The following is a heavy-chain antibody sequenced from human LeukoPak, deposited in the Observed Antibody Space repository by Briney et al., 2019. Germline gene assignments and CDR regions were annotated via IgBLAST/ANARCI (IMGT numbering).Heavy chain of an antibody. V-gene: IGHV3-11*03. J-gene: IGHJ4*02. CDR3: ARGIPYSGFYYFDY. CDR1: GFTFSDYY. Sequence: GGSLRLSCAASGFTFSDYYMSWIRQAPGKGLDWVSYISSSGGYTNYADSVKGRFTISRDNAKNSLYLQMDSLRAEDTAVYYCARGIPYSGFYYFDYWGQGTLVTVSS. D-gene: IGHD1-26*01. CDR2: ISSSGGYT.